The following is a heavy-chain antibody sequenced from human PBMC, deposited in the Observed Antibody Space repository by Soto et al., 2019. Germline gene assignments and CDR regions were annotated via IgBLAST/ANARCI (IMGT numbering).Heavy chain of an antibody. D-gene: IGHD3-9*01. Sequence: EVQLVESGGGLVQPGGSLRLSCAASGFTFSDHYMDWVRQASGKGLEWVGRIRNKANSYTAEYAASVKGRFTISRDDSKNSLYLQMNSLKIEDTALYYCVRAGTGYQIDYWGQGTLVTVSS. J-gene: IGHJ4*02. V-gene: IGHV3-72*01. CDR2: IRNKANSYTA. CDR3: VRAGTGYQIDY. CDR1: GFTFSDHY.